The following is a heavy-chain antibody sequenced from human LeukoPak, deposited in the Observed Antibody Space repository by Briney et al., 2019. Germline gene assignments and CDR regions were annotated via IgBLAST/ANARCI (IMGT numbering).Heavy chain of an antibody. D-gene: IGHD2-15*01. CDR2: ISSNGGST. J-gene: IGHJ4*02. Sequence: PGGSLRLSCSASGFTSSSYAMHWVRQAPGKGLEYVSAISSNGGSTYYADSVKGRFTISRDNSKNTLYLQMSSLRAEDTAVYYCVKDRVSGVVVVAATLHYWGQGTLVTVSS. CDR1: GFTSSSYA. V-gene: IGHV3-64D*06. CDR3: VKDRVSGVVVVAATLHY.